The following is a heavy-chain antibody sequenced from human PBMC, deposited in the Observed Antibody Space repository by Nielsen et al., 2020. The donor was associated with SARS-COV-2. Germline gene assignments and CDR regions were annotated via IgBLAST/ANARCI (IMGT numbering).Heavy chain of an antibody. J-gene: IGHJ4*02. CDR2: IKQDGSEK. V-gene: IGHV3-7*03. Sequence: WIRQPPGKGLEWVANIKQDGSEKYYVDSVKGRFTISRDNAKNSLYLQMNSLKTEDTAVYYCTTLAMEEGYYDFWSGYLSDFDYWGQGTRVTVSS. CDR3: TTLAMEEGYYDFWSGYLSDFDY. D-gene: IGHD3-3*01.